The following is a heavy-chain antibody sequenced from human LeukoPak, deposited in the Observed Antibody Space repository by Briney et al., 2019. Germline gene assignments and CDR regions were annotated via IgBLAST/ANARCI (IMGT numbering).Heavy chain of an antibody. CDR2: MNPNSGNT. Sequence: EASVRVSCKASRGTPKNYTINWVRQATGQGLEWMGWMNPNSGNTGYSQKFQGRVTMTRNTSISTAYMELSSLRSEDTAVYYCARGRRAMIVVVITLFPRGGYYFDYWGQGTLVTVSS. V-gene: IGHV1-8*01. J-gene: IGHJ4*02. CDR1: RGTPKNYT. CDR3: ARGRRAMIVVVITLFPRGGYYFDY. D-gene: IGHD3-22*01.